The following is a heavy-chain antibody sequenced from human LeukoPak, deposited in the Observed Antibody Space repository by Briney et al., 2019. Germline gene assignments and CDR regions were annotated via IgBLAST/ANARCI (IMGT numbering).Heavy chain of an antibody. CDR3: ARDLSGSSYFDY. V-gene: IGHV3-30-3*01. D-gene: IGHD1-26*01. CDR2: ISYDGSNK. CDR1: EFTFSDDW. Sequence: GGSLRLSCAASEFTFSDDWMSWVRQAPGKGLEWVAVISYDGSNKYYEDSVKGRFTISRDNSKNTLYLQMNSLRAEDTAVYYCARDLSGSSYFDYWGQGTLVTVSS. J-gene: IGHJ4*02.